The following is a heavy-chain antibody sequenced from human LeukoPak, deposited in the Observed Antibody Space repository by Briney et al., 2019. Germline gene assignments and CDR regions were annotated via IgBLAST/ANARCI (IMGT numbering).Heavy chain of an antibody. CDR3: DNRGY. CDR2: IRPKSDGGTA. J-gene: IGHJ4*02. CDR1: RFTFRDQF. Sequence: GGSLRLSCTTSRFTFRDQFITWFRQAPGKGLEWVAFIRPKSDGGTAEYAASVKGTFTMSRHDSRSIAYLDMNSLQTEDTAVYYCDNRGYWGQGTLVTVSS. D-gene: IGHD2/OR15-2a*01. V-gene: IGHV3-49*03.